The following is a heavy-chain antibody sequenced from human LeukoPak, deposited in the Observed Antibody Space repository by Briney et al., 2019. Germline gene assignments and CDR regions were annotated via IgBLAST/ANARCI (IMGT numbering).Heavy chain of an antibody. CDR3: AKGSISVYYYYYYMDV. V-gene: IGHV3-23*01. CDR2: ISGSGGST. D-gene: IGHD3-10*01. CDR1: GFTFSSYA. Sequence: GGSLRLSCAASGFTFSSYAMSWVRQAPGKGLEWVSAISGSGGSTYYADSVKGRFTISRDNSKNTLYLQVNSLRAEDTAVYYCAKGSISVYYYYYYMDVWGKGTTVTVSS. J-gene: IGHJ6*03.